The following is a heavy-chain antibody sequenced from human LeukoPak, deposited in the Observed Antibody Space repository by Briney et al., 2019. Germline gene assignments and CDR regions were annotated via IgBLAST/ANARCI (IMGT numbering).Heavy chain of an antibody. CDR3: ARAVVSSGYPYYYYYYMDV. CDR2: IIPIFGTA. Sequence: SVKVSCKASGGTFSSYAISWVRQAPGQGLEWMGGIIPIFGTANYAQKFQGRVTITADESTSTAYMELSSLRSEDTAVYYCARAVVSSGYPYYYYYYMDVWGKGTTVTVSS. D-gene: IGHD3-3*01. J-gene: IGHJ6*03. CDR1: GGTFSSYA. V-gene: IGHV1-69*13.